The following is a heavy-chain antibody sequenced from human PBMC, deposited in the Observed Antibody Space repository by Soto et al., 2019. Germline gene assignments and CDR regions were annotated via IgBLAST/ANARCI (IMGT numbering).Heavy chain of an antibody. V-gene: IGHV3-33*05. CDR3: ARDLRNGSYFYY. D-gene: IGHD2-8*01. CDR2: ILKDGSNK. Sequence: QVHLVESGGGVVQPGTSLRLSCAASGFIFSDYGMHWVRQAPGKGLEWVALILKDGSNKYSADSVKGRFTISRDNSKNTLYLQMNSLGAEDTAVYYCARDLRNGSYFYYWGQGALVAVSS. CDR1: GFIFSDYG. J-gene: IGHJ4*02.